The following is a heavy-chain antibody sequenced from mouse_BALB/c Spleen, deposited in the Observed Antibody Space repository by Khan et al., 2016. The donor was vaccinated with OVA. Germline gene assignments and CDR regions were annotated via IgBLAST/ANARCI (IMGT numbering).Heavy chain of an antibody. D-gene: IGHD1-1*02. CDR2: ISSGSSTI. CDR3: ARDYGGFAY. J-gene: IGHJ3*01. CDR1: GFTFSSFG. V-gene: IGHV5-17*02. Sequence: EVELVESGGGLVQPGGSRKLSCAASGFTFSSFGMHWARQAPEQGLEWVAYISSGSSTIYYADTVKGRFTISRDNPKNTLFLQLTSLRSEETSMYYCARDYGGFAYWGQGTLVTVSA.